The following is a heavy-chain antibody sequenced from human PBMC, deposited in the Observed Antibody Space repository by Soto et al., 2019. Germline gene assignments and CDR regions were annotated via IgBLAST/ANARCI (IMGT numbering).Heavy chain of an antibody. CDR1: GYTFTSYD. V-gene: IGHV1-8*01. J-gene: IGHJ6*02. Sequence: GASVKVSCKASGYTFTSYDINWVRQATGQGLEWMGWMNPNSGNTGYAQKFQGRVTITADESTSTAYMELSSLRSEDTAVYYCARGYYDSSGYPPNYFGMDVWGQGTTVTV. CDR3: ARGYYDSSGYPPNYFGMDV. CDR2: MNPNSGNT. D-gene: IGHD3-22*01.